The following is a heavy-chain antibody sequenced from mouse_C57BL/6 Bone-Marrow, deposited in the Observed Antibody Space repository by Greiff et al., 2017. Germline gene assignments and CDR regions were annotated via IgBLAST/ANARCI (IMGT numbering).Heavy chain of an antibody. CDR1: GFTFNTYA. D-gene: IGHD2-10*01. CDR2: IRSKSSNYAT. CDR3: VRAYYCNYGYYAMDY. V-gene: IGHV10-3*01. J-gene: IGHJ4*01. Sequence: EVQLVESGGGLVQPKGSLKLSCAASGFTFNTYAMHWVRQAPGTGLEWVARIRSKSSNYATYYADSVKDRFTIYRDDSQSMLYLQMNNLKTEDTDMYYCVRAYYCNYGYYAMDYWGRGTSVTVSS.